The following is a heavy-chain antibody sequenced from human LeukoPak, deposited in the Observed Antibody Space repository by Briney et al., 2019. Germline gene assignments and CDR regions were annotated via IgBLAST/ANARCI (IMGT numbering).Heavy chain of an antibody. CDR2: ISGCGGST. CDR3: AKGVYDSSGYPLYGMDV. D-gene: IGHD3-22*01. Sequence: GGSLRLSCAASGFTFSSYAMSWVRQAPGKGLEWVSAISGCGGSTYYADSVKGRFTISRDNSKNTLYLQMNSLRAEDTAVYYCAKGVYDSSGYPLYGMDVWGQGTTVTVSS. V-gene: IGHV3-23*01. J-gene: IGHJ6*02. CDR1: GFTFSSYA.